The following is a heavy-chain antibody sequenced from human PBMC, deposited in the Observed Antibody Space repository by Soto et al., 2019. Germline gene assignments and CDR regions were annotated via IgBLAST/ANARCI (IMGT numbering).Heavy chain of an antibody. CDR3: ARDGVAAGSINFDY. J-gene: IGHJ4*01. D-gene: IGHD6-19*01. V-gene: IGHV1-3*01. CDR2: ISGDSGNT. Sequence: ASVKVSCKASGYMFTKSAMHWVRQAPGQRLEWMGWISGDSGNTKYSPKLQGRVTITRDTSASTAYMELSSLRSEDTALYYCARDGVAAGSINFDYWGQGTLVTVSS. CDR1: GYMFTKSA.